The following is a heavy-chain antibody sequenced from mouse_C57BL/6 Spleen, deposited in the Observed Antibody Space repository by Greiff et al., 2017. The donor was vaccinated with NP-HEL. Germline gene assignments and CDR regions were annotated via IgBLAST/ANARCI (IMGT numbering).Heavy chain of an antibody. CDR3: ARDVTTVHGAMDY. Sequence: QVQLQQSGPELVKPGASVKISCKASGYAFSSSWMNWVKQRPGKGLEWIGRIYPGDGDTNYNGKFKGKATLTADKSSSTAYMQLSSLTSEDSAVYFCARDVTTVHGAMDYGGQGTSVTVSS. V-gene: IGHV1-82*01. J-gene: IGHJ4*01. CDR2: IYPGDGDT. CDR1: GYAFSSSW. D-gene: IGHD1-1*01.